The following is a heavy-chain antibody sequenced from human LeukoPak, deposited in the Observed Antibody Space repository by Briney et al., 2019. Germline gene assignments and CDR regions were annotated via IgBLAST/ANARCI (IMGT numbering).Heavy chain of an antibody. CDR1: GGSISSGDYY. J-gene: IGHJ3*02. D-gene: IGHD3-10*01. CDR3: ARDRDDRSLDAFDI. Sequence: PSETLSLTCTVSGGSISSGDYYWSWIRQPPGKGLEWIGYIYHFGSTYYSPSLKSRVTLSVDRSKNQFSLKLNSVTAADTAVYFCARDRDDRSLDAFDIWGQGTLVTVSS. CDR2: IYHFGST. V-gene: IGHV4-30-2*01.